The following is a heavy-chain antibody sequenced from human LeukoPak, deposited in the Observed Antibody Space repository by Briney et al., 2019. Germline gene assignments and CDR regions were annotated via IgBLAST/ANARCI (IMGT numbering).Heavy chain of an antibody. J-gene: IGHJ4*02. Sequence: PSETLSLTCAVSGGSISSGGYSWSWIRQPPGKDLEWIGYIYHSGSTYYNPSLKSRVTISVDRSKNQFSLKLSSVTAADTAVYYCARGGSSWPIDYWGQGTLVTVSS. D-gene: IGHD6-13*01. CDR1: GGSISSGGYS. CDR3: ARGGSSWPIDY. CDR2: IYHSGST. V-gene: IGHV4-30-2*01.